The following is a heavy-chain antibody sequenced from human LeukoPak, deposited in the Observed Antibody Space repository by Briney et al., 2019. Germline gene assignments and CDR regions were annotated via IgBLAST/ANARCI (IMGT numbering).Heavy chain of an antibody. CDR1: GGTFSSYA. CDR2: IIPIFGTA. D-gene: IGHD6-13*01. Sequence: GASVKVSCKASGGTFSSYATSWVRQAPGQGLEWMGGIIPIFGTANYAQKFQGRVTITADESTSTAYMELSSLRSEDTAVYYCARSGYSSSQNWFDPWGQGTLVTVSS. J-gene: IGHJ5*02. V-gene: IGHV1-69*13. CDR3: ARSGYSSSQNWFDP.